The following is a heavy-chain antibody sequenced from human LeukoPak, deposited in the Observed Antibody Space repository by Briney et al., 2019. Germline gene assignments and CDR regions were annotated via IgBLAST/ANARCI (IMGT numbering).Heavy chain of an antibody. V-gene: IGHV1-2*02. CDR2: INPNSGGT. J-gene: IGHJ4*02. D-gene: IGHD3-3*01. CDR3: ARGDFWSGYYIGASLHFDY. CDR1: GYTFTSYY. Sequence: ASVKVSCKASGYTFTSYYMHWVRQAPGQGLEWMGWINPNSGGTNYAQKFQGRVTMTRDTSISTAYMELSRLRSDDTAVYYCARGDFWSGYYIGASLHFDYWGQGTLVTVSS.